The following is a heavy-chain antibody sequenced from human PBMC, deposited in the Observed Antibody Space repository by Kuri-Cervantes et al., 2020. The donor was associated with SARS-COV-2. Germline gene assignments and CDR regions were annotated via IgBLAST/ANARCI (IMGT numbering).Heavy chain of an antibody. Sequence: SEILSLTPAVLGGSSSGYHWSRFRQPPGKWPEWIGEINHSGSTNYNPSLKSRVTISVDTSKTQFSLKMSSVTAADTAVYYCARCSREWVRYWYFDLWGRGTLVTVSS. J-gene: IGHJ2*01. CDR3: ARCSREWVRYWYFDL. D-gene: IGHD3-3*01. CDR2: INHSGST. V-gene: IGHV4-34*01. CDR1: GGSSSGYH.